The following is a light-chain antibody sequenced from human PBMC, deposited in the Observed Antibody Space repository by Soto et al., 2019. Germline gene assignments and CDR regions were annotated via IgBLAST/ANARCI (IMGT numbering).Light chain of an antibody. J-gene: IGKJ2*01. CDR1: QSVSSSY. CDR3: QRYGSSPPFT. Sequence: EIVLTQSPGTLSLSPGERATLSCRASQSVSSSYLAWYQQKPGQAPRLLIYGASSRATGIPDRFSGSGSGTDFTLTISRLEPEDFAVYDCQRYGSSPPFTFGQGTKVDIK. V-gene: IGKV3-20*01. CDR2: GAS.